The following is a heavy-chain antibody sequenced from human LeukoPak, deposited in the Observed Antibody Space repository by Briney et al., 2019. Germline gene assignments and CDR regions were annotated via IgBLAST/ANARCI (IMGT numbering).Heavy chain of an antibody. Sequence: TGGSLRLSCAASGFTFSSYEMNWVRQAPGKGLEWVGRIRSTANGYATAYAASVKGRFTISRDDSKNTAYLQMDSLKTEDTAVYYCTGNYYGSGSYADFDYWGQGTLVTVSS. CDR1: GFTFSSYE. J-gene: IGHJ4*02. D-gene: IGHD3-10*01. CDR2: IRSTANGYAT. V-gene: IGHV3-73*01. CDR3: TGNYYGSGSYADFDY.